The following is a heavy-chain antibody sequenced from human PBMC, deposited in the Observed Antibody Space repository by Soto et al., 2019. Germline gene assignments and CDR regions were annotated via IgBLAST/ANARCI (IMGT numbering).Heavy chain of an antibody. Sequence: EVQLVESGGGLVQPGGSLKLSCAASGFAFSSYSMNWVRQAPGKGLEWVSYISGSSRTTSYADSVKGRFTISRDTAKKSLFLQMNSLADEDTAVYYCATSYNDYGCLDDWGQGALVTVS. CDR2: ISGSSRTT. CDR1: GFAFSSYS. CDR3: ATSYNDYGCLDD. V-gene: IGHV3-48*02. D-gene: IGHD4-17*01. J-gene: IGHJ4*02.